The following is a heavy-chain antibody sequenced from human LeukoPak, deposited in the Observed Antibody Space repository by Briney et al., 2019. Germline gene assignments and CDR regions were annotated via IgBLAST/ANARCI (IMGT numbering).Heavy chain of an antibody. Sequence: GGSLRLSCAASGFALSSHWMTWVRQVPGRGPEWVANVNRDGSETYYLDSVKGRFTIAKDNAKNSLYLQMNSLRAEDTALYHCARNNGMDVWGQGTTVIVSS. CDR1: GFALSSHW. V-gene: IGHV3-7*03. CDR2: VNRDGSET. J-gene: IGHJ6*02. CDR3: ARNNGMDV.